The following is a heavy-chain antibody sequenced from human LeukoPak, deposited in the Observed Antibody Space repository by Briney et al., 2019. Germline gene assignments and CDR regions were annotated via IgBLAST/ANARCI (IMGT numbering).Heavy chain of an antibody. J-gene: IGHJ5*02. Sequence: SETLSLTCTVSGGSISSGSYYWGWIRQPPGKGLEWIGSIYHSGSTYYNPSLKSRVTISVDTSKNQFSLKLSSVTAADTAVYYCARGTIVVVVAATRVGNWFDPWGQGTLVTVSS. CDR2: IYHSGST. CDR1: GGSISSGSYY. CDR3: ARGTIVVVVAATRVGNWFDP. V-gene: IGHV4-39*07. D-gene: IGHD2-15*01.